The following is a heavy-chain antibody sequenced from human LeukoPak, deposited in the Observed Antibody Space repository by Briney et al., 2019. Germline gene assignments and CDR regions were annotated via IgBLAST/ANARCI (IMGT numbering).Heavy chain of an antibody. J-gene: IGHJ4*02. V-gene: IGHV4-59*08. CDR2: IYHTGAT. CDR3: ARYGVSGWVIDN. CDR1: GASISSYY. Sequence: PSETLSLTCTVSGASISSYYWTWIRQSPGQGLEWTGYIYHTGATTYNPSLKSRVTMSIDTSKKQFSLKLTSVTAADTAVYFCARYGVSGWVIDNWGQGTLVTVSS. D-gene: IGHD6-19*01.